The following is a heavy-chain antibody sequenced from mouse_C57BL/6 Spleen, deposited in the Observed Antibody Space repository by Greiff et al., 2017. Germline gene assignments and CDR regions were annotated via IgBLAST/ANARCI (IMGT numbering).Heavy chain of an antibody. CDR2: IDPSDSYT. Sequence: QVQLQQPGAELVMPGASVKLSCKASGYTFTSYWMHWVKQRPGQGLEWIGEIDPSDSYTNYNQKFKGKSTLTVDKSSSTAYMQLSSLTSEDSAVYYCARSHYGYDDGDNWGQGTTLTVSS. J-gene: IGHJ2*01. D-gene: IGHD2-2*01. V-gene: IGHV1-69*01. CDR1: GYTFTSYW. CDR3: ARSHYGYDDGDN.